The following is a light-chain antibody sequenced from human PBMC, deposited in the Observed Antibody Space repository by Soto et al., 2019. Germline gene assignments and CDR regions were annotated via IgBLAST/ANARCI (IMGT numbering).Light chain of an antibody. J-gene: IGKJ1*01. CDR2: KAS. Sequence: DIQMTQSPSTLSASVGDRVTITCRASQSISYWLAWYQQKPGKAPNLLIYKASSLESGVPSRFSGTGSGTEFTITISSLQPDDFATYYCQQYNTYWTFGQGTKVEIK. CDR3: QQYNTYWT. CDR1: QSISYW. V-gene: IGKV1-5*03.